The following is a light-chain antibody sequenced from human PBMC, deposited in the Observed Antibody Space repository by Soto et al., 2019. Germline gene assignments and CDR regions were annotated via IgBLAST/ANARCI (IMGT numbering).Light chain of an antibody. Sequence: EIVLTQSPDTLSLSVGNRATLSCRASQRVSSPYLAWYQQKPGQAPRLLIYGASSRATGIPDRFSGSGSGTDFTLTISRLEPEDFAVYYCQQRSNWPLTFGGGTKVEIK. CDR2: GAS. CDR1: QRVSSPY. V-gene: IGKV3D-20*02. CDR3: QQRSNWPLT. J-gene: IGKJ4*01.